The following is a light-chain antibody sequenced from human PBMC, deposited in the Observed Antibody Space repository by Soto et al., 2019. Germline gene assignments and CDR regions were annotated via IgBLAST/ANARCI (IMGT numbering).Light chain of an antibody. CDR1: SSNIGSNT. CDR3: AAWDDSLNGYV. Sequence: QSLLSHSPSSSGTPGQRVTISCSGSSSNIGSNTVSWYQQFPGTAPKLLIYFNIQRPSGVPDRFSGSKSGTSASLAISGLQSEDEADYYCAAWDDSLNGYVFGTGTKVTVL. J-gene: IGLJ1*01. CDR2: FNI. V-gene: IGLV1-44*01.